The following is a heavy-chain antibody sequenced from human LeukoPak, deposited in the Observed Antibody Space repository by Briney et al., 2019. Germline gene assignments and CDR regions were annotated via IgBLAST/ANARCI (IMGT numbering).Heavy chain of an antibody. V-gene: IGHV3-21*01. Sequence: GGSLRLSCAASGFTFSSYSMNWVRQAPGKGLEWVSSISRSSDYIYYADSVKGRFTISRDNAKNSLYLQMNSLRAEDTAVYYCASAPLVGATTGWFDPWGQGTLVTVSS. J-gene: IGHJ5*02. D-gene: IGHD1-26*01. CDR2: ISRSSDYI. CDR3: ASAPLVGATTGWFDP. CDR1: GFTFSSYS.